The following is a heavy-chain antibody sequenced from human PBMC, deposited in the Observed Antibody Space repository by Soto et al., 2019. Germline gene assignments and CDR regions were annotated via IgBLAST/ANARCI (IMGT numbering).Heavy chain of an antibody. V-gene: IGHV3-53*04. D-gene: IGHD3-16*01. CDR1: GFTFGDYA. J-gene: IGHJ4*02. CDR3: ARVFNVEYFDY. Sequence: GGSLRLSCTASGFTFGDYAMSWFRQAPGKGLEWVSVIYSGGSTYYADSVKGRFTISRHNSKNTLYLQMNSLRAEDTAVYYCARVFNVEYFDYWGQGTLVTVSS. CDR2: IYSGGST.